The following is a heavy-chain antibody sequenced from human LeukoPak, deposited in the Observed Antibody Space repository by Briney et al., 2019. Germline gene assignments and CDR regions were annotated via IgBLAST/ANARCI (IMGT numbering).Heavy chain of an antibody. CDR3: ARGTAADDAFDI. CDR1: GGSISSSSYY. Sequence: SETLSLTCTVSGGSISSSSYYWGWNRQPPGKGLEWIGSIYYSGSTYYNPSLKSRVTISVDTSKNQFSLKLSSVTAADTAVYYCARGTAADDAFDIWGQGTMVTVSS. J-gene: IGHJ3*02. V-gene: IGHV4-39*07. D-gene: IGHD6-25*01. CDR2: IYYSGST.